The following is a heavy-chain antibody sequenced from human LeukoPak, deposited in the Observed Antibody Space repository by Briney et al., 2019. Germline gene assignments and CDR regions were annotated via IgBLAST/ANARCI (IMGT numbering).Heavy chain of an antibody. Sequence: PSETLSLTCTVSGGSISSYYWSWIRQSPGKGLEWIGYIYYSGSTNYNPSLKTRITISVDTSKNQFSLKLSSVTAADTAVYYCARGSSSLFDYWGQGTLVTVSS. CDR1: GGSISSYY. CDR3: ARGSSSLFDY. D-gene: IGHD6-6*01. V-gene: IGHV4-59*01. J-gene: IGHJ4*02. CDR2: IYYSGST.